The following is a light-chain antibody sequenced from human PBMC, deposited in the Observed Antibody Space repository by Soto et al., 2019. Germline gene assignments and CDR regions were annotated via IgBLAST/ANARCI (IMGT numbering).Light chain of an antibody. Sequence: NFMLTQPHSVSESPGKTVTISCTRSSGSIASNYVQWYQQRPGSAPTTVIYEDNQRPSGVPDRFSGSIDSSSNSASLTISGLQTEDEADYYCQSYDSSFVVFGGGTKVTVL. CDR2: EDN. CDR1: SGSIASNY. CDR3: QSYDSSFVV. V-gene: IGLV6-57*04. J-gene: IGLJ2*01.